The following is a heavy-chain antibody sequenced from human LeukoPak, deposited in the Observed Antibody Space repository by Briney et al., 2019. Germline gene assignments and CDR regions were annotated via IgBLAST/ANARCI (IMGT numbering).Heavy chain of an antibody. CDR1: GITVSSNY. D-gene: IGHD3-9*01. V-gene: IGHV3-23*01. CDR2: ISPSGSIS. J-gene: IGHJ5*02. Sequence: PGGSLRLSCAGSGITVSSNYMSWVRQAPGKGLEWVSGISPSGSISYYADSVKGRFTISRDNSKNTVSLQMNSLRAEDTALYYCARDLDWGAFDAWGQGNLVTVSS. CDR3: ARDLDWGAFDA.